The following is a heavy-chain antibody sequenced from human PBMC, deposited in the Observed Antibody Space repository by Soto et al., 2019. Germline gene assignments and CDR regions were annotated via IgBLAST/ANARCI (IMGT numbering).Heavy chain of an antibody. Sequence: GGSLRLSXAASGVRFRTRAMSWVRQAPGKGLEWVASIRPGGDSTYYADSVKGRFAVSRDNSNVTLYLQMDSLRVEDTAIYYCTTHEEGAPWAGGFDSWGQGTLVTVSS. V-gene: IGHV3-23*01. D-gene: IGHD1-26*01. CDR1: GVRFRTRA. CDR2: IRPGGDST. CDR3: TTHEEGAPWAGGFDS. J-gene: IGHJ5*01.